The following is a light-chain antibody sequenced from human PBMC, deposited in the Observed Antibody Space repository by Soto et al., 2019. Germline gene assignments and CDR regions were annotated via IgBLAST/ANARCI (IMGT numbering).Light chain of an antibody. CDR2: DVS. Sequence: SALTQPASVSGSPVQSIAIFFTGTSTDVCNYNYVSWYQQHPGRAPQLMIYDVSNRPSGVSDRFSGSKSGNTASLTISGLQPEDEADYYCNSYTTSSTYVFVTGTKVTVL. CDR3: NSYTTSSTYV. CDR1: STDVCNYNY. J-gene: IGLJ1*01. V-gene: IGLV2-14*03.